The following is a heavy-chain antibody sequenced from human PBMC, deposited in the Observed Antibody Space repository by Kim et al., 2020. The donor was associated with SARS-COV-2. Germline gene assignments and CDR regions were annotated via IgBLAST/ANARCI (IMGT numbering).Heavy chain of an antibody. CDR1: GFTFSSYA. J-gene: IGHJ6*02. CDR2: ISYDGSNK. V-gene: IGHV3-30*04. Sequence: GGSLRLSCAASGFTFSSYAMHWVRQAPGKGLEWVAVISYDGSNKYYADSVKGRFTISRDNSKNTLYLQMNSLRAEDTAVYYCARDAGDYYDSSGYYSAPYYYYGMDVWGQGTTVTVSS. CDR3: ARDAGDYYDSSGYYSAPYYYYGMDV. D-gene: IGHD3-22*01.